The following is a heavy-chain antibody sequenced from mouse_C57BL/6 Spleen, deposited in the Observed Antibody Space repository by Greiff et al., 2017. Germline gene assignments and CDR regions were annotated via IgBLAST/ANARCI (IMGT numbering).Heavy chain of an antibody. D-gene: IGHD1-1*01. J-gene: IGHJ2*01. CDR2: INPSNGGT. V-gene: IGHV1-53*01. CDR1: GYTFTSYW. CDR3: AGGGPIYYYGSSYFDY. Sequence: QVQLQQPGTELVKPGASVKLSCKASGYTFTSYWMHWVKQRPGHGLEWIGNINPSNGGTNYNEKFKSKATLTVDKSSSTAYMQLSSLTSEDSAVYYCAGGGPIYYYGSSYFDYWGQGTTLTVSS.